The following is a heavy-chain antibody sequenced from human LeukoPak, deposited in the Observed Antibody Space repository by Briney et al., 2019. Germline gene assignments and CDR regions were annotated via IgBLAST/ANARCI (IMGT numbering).Heavy chain of an antibody. CDR1: GFTFSSYR. Sequence: GGSLRLSCAASGFTFSSYRMNWVRQAPGKGLEWVSSISSSSSYIYYADSVKGRFTISRDNAKNSLYLQMNSLRAEDTAVYYCARVPYRGSYGHFDYWGQGTLVTVSS. V-gene: IGHV3-21*01. J-gene: IGHJ4*02. D-gene: IGHD1-26*01. CDR3: ARVPYRGSYGHFDY. CDR2: ISSSSSYI.